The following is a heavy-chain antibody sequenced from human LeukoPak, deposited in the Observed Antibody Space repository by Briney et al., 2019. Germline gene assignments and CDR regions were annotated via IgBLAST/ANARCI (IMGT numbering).Heavy chain of an antibody. CDR3: ARDRGYSYGHEAFDI. J-gene: IGHJ3*02. V-gene: IGHV4-59*01. D-gene: IGHD5-18*01. CDR2: IYYSGST. Sequence: SETLSLTCTVSGGSISSYYWSWIRQPPGKGLEWIGYIYYSGSTNYNPSLKSRVTISVDTSKNQFSLKLSSVTAADTAVYYCARDRGYSYGHEAFDIWGQGTMVTVSS. CDR1: GGSISSYY.